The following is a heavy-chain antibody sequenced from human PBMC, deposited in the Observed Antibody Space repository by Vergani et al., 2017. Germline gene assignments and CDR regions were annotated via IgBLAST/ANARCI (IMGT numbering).Heavy chain of an antibody. CDR3: TKGTIFGAYV. V-gene: IGHV3-73*01. D-gene: IGHD3-3*01. Sequence: DVHLVESGGGLVQPGGSLTLSCVAPGFTSTDSVMHWVRQASGKGLEWIGRVRSKVNNYATAYAGSVKGRFTMSRDDSKNTAYLQMNGLKTEDTAVYYCTKGTIFGAYVWGKGTTVIVS. J-gene: IGHJ6*03. CDR1: GFTSTDSV. CDR2: VRSKVNNYAT.